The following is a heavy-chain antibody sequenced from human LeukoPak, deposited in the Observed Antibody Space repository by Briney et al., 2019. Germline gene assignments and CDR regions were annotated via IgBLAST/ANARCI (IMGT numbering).Heavy chain of an antibody. V-gene: IGHV3-11*01. CDR1: GFIFSDYY. CDR2: ISSSGSTI. CDR3: ARDGQKWLRPTVIDY. J-gene: IGHJ4*02. Sequence: KPGGSLRLSCAASGFIFSDYYMSWIRQAPGKGLEWVSYISSSGSTIYYADSVKGRFTISRDNAKNSLYLQMNSLRAEDTAVYYCARDGQKWLRPTVIDYWGQGTLVTVSS. D-gene: IGHD5-12*01.